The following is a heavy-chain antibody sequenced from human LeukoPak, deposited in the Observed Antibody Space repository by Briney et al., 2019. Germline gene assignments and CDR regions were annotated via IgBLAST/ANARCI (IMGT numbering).Heavy chain of an antibody. J-gene: IGHJ4*02. Sequence: ASVKVSCKASGYTFTSYGISWVRQAPGQGLEWMGWISAYNGNTNYAQELQGRVTMTTDTSTSTAYMGLRSLRSDDTAVYYCARVPYGDYPFDYWGQGTLVTVSS. D-gene: IGHD4-17*01. V-gene: IGHV1-18*01. CDR3: ARVPYGDYPFDY. CDR1: GYTFTSYG. CDR2: ISAYNGNT.